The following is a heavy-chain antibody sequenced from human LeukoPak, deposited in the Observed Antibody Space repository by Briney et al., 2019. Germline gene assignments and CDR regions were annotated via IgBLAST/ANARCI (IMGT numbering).Heavy chain of an antibody. CDR1: GDSYTIYC. CDR2: VDPSDSYI. J-gene: IGHJ4*02. CDR3: ARARGCSRGISYADY. D-gene: IGHD6-13*01. V-gene: IGHV5-10-1*01. Sequence: GESLRVSRTGSGDSYTIYCVSWARQMPGKGLEWMGRVDPSDSYINHSPTFQGHVSISADKAVSTAYLQWSSLKASDSAMYYCARARGCSRGISYADYWGQGTLVTVSS.